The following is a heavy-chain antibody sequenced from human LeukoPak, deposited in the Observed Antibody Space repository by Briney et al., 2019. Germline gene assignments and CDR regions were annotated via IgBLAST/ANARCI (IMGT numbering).Heavy chain of an antibody. CDR1: GFTFSSYS. J-gene: IGHJ3*02. V-gene: IGHV3-74*01. CDR3: ARRFALEYSSGDAFDI. D-gene: IGHD5-18*01. Sequence: KSGGSLRLSCAASGFTFSSYSMNWVRQAPGKGLEWVSRINSDGTSKTYADSVKGRFTISRDNAKNTLYLQMNSLRAEDTAVYYCARRFALEYSSGDAFDIWGQGTMVTVSS. CDR2: INSDGTSK.